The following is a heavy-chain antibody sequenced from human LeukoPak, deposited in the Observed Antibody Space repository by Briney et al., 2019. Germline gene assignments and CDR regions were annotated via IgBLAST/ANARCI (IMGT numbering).Heavy chain of an antibody. D-gene: IGHD5-18*01. Sequence: GGSLRLSCAASGFTFENYAMNWVRQPPGKGLEWVSLITGSGGNTYYTESAKGRFTMSRDNSKSSLYLEMNSLRVEDTALYYCAKAGGSSYGKEYIDVWGKGTTVTVSS. CDR1: GFTFENYA. V-gene: IGHV3-43D*03. J-gene: IGHJ6*03. CDR2: ITGSGGNT. CDR3: AKAGGSSYGKEYIDV.